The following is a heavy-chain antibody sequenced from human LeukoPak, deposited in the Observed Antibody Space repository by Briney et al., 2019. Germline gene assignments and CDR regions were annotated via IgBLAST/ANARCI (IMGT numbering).Heavy chain of an antibody. V-gene: IGHV5-51*01. CDR3: ARSDPGMAAAGLDY. CDR1: GSSFTSYW. J-gene: IGHJ4*02. D-gene: IGHD6-13*01. Sequence: GASLEISCKGSGSSFTSYWIGWVRQLPGKGLEWMGIIYPDDSDTRYSPSFQGQVTISADKSISTAYLQLSSLKASDTAMYYCARSDPGMAAAGLDYWGQGTLVTVSS. CDR2: IYPDDSDT.